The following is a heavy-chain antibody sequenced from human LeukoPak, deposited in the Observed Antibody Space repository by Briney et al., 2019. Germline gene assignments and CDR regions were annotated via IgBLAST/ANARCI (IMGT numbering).Heavy chain of an antibody. D-gene: IGHD4-17*01. J-gene: IGHJ3*02. CDR2: IIPILGIA. CDR3: ARRFDYGDYPGAFDI. V-gene: IGHV1-69*04. Sequence: ASVKVSCKASGGTFSSYATSWVRQAPGQGLEWMGRIIPILGIANYAQKFQGRVTITADKSTSTAYMELSSLRSEDTAVYYCARRFDYGDYPGAFDIWGQGTMVTVSS. CDR1: GGTFSSYA.